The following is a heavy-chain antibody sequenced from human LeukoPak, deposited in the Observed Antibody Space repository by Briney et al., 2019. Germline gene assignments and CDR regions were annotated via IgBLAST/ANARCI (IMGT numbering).Heavy chain of an antibody. D-gene: IGHD6-25*01. J-gene: IGHJ4*02. CDR3: AKGSVGNADFAS. CDR2: IIVSGTT. CDR1: GFTSSSFS. Sequence: PGGSLRLTCAASGFTSSSFSMTWVRQAPGQELEWASSIIVSGTTYYADSVRGRFTISRDSFRGTLFLQMDSLRVEDTAVYFCAKGSVGNADFASWGQGALVTVSS. V-gene: IGHV3-23*01.